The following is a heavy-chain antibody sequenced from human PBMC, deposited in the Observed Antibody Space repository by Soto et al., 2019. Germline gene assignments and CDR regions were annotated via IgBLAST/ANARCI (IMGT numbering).Heavy chain of an antibody. D-gene: IGHD3-3*01. J-gene: IGHJ4*02. V-gene: IGHV3-23*01. CDR1: GFTFSIYP. CDR2: ISGSSDVS. Sequence: GGSLRLSCEASGFTFSIYPMTWVRQAPGKGLEWVSAISGSSDVSYYADSVKGRFTISRDNSKNTLYLQMNSLKAEDTGVYYCAKNTRVPNNWGQGTLVTVSS. CDR3: AKNTRVPNN.